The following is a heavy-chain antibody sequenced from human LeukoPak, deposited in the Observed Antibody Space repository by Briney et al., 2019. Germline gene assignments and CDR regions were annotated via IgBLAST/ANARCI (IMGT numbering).Heavy chain of an antibody. J-gene: IGHJ4*02. V-gene: IGHV3-23*01. D-gene: IGHD3-10*01. CDR3: AKVVTRTMVRGAPPSDY. Sequence: GGSLRLSCAASGFTFSSYAMSWVRQAPGKGLEWVSAISGSGGSTYYADSVKGRFTISRDNSKNTLYLQMNSLRAEDTAVYYCAKVVTRTMVRGAPPSDYWGQGTLVTVSS. CDR2: ISGSGGST. CDR1: GFTFSSYA.